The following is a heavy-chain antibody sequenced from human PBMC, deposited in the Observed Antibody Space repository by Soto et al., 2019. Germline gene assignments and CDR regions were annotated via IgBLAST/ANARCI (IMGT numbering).Heavy chain of an antibody. J-gene: IGHJ6*02. D-gene: IGHD1-1*01. CDR2: IWYDGSNK. V-gene: IGHV3-33*01. CDR3: ARDRHEDDGLDYYYYGMDV. CDR1: GFTFSSYG. Sequence: GGSLRLSCAASGFTFSSYGMHWVRQAPGKGLEWVAVIWYDGSNKYYADSVKGRFTISRDNSKNTLYLQMNSLRAEDTAVYYCARDRHEDDGLDYYYYGMDVWGQGTTVTV.